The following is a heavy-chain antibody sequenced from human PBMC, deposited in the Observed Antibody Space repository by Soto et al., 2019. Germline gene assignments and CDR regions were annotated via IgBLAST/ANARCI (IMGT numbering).Heavy chain of an antibody. Sequence: GGSLRLSCAASGFTFDDYAMHWVRQAPGKGLEWVSSISWNSGSIGYADSVKGRFTISRDNAKNSLYLQMNSLRAEDTALYYCAKEVGAYSSSWYRYFDYWGQGTLVTVSS. D-gene: IGHD6-13*01. J-gene: IGHJ4*02. CDR2: ISWNSGSI. CDR1: GFTFDDYA. V-gene: IGHV3-9*01. CDR3: AKEVGAYSSSWYRYFDY.